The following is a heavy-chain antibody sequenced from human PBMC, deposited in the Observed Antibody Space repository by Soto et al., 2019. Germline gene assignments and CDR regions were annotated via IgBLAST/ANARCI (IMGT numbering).Heavy chain of an antibody. CDR1: GFTFNNYA. Sequence: EVQLLESGGGLVQPGGSLRLSCAASGFTFNNYAMTWVRQAPGKGLEWVSAISGGGDTTSYVESVKGRFTVSRDGSKNTPYLQMTGLRAEGTALYYCAKGRGGSGSLTPRVDFWGQGTLVTVSS. CDR3: AKGRGGSGSLTPRVDF. J-gene: IGHJ4*02. V-gene: IGHV3-23*01. D-gene: IGHD3-10*01. CDR2: ISGGGDTT.